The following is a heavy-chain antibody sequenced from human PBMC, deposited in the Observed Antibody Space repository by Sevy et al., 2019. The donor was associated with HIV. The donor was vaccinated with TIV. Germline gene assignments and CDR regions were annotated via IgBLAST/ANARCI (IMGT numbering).Heavy chain of an antibody. J-gene: IGHJ4*02. V-gene: IGHV3-23*01. CDR3: ANRAGPIFDN. D-gene: IGHD6-19*01. CDR1: GFTFRKYY. CDR2: ISDSGGYT. Sequence: GGSLRLSCVVSGFTFRKYYMSWVRQAPGKGLEWVSVISDSGGYTSYTDSVKGRFTISRDNSKNTLYLQMNSLRVEDTAIYYCANRAGPIFDNWGQGTLVTVSS.